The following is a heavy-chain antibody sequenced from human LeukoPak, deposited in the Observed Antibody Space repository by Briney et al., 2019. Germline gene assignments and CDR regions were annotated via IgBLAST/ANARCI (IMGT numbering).Heavy chain of an antibody. CDR3: TTGPGSYSSSWYDY. D-gene: IGHD6-13*01. Sequence: GRSLRLSCAASGFTFSNAWMNWVRQAPGKGLEWVGRIKSKTDGGTTDYAAPVKGRFTISRDDSKNTLYLQMNSLKTEDTAVYYCTTGPGSYSSSWYDYWGQGTLVTVSS. CDR1: GFTFSNAW. J-gene: IGHJ4*02. CDR2: IKSKTDGGTT. V-gene: IGHV3-15*07.